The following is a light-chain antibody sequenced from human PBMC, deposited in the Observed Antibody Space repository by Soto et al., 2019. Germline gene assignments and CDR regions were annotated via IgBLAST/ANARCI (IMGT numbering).Light chain of an antibody. CDR3: QQLNSYPIT. Sequence: DIQMTQSPATLSGSVGDRGTITCRASQTISSWLAWYQQKPGKAPKLLIYAASTLQSGVPSRFSGSGSGTDFTLTISSLQSEDFATYYCQQLNSYPITFGQGTRLEIK. V-gene: IGKV1-5*01. CDR2: AAS. CDR1: QTISSW. J-gene: IGKJ5*01.